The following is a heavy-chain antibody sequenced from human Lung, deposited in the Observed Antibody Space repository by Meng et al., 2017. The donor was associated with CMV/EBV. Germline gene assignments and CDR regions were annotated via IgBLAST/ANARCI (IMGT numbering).Heavy chain of an antibody. CDR3: AKAYSSSWYRENYDY. Sequence: GGSXRLXXAASGFTFSNFAMSWVRLPPGKGLQWVSPITASGGSAYYADPVKGRFTVSRDNSKSTLYLQMNSLRAEDTAIYYCAKAYSSSWYRENYDYWGQGTXVTVAS. CDR1: GFTFSNFA. D-gene: IGHD6-13*01. CDR2: ITASGGSA. V-gene: IGHV3-23*01. J-gene: IGHJ4*02.